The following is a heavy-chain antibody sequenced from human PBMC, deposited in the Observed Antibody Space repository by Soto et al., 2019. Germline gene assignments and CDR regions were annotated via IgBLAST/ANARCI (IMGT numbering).Heavy chain of an antibody. D-gene: IGHD1-26*01. CDR3: AKDGPVVGAEKDY. CDR1: RFTFRSYA. CDR2: ISDSGASR. V-gene: IGHV3-23*01. Sequence: PGGSLRLSCAASRFTFRSYAMSWVRQAPGKGLEWVSTISDSGASRYYADSVKGRFTISRDSSKNTLYLQMNSLRAEDTAVYYCAKDGPVVGAEKDYWGQGTLVTVSS. J-gene: IGHJ4*02.